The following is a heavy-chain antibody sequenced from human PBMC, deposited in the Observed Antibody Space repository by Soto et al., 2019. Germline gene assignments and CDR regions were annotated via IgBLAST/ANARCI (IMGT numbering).Heavy chain of an antibody. D-gene: IGHD1-26*01. V-gene: IGHV1-69*06. CDR2: IIPIFGTA. J-gene: IGHJ6*02. Sequence: SVKVSCKASGGTFSSYAISWVRQAPGQGLEWMGGIIPIFGTANYAQKFQGRVTITADKSTSTAYMELSSLRSEDTAVYYCARRTPRDGSYYYYYYGMDVWGQGTTVTV. CDR1: GGTFSSYA. CDR3: ARRTPRDGSYYYYYYGMDV.